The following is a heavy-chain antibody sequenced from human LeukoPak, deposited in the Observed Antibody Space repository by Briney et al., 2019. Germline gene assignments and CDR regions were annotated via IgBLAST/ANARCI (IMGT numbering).Heavy chain of an antibody. D-gene: IGHD6-19*01. CDR3: TRTIGYRPVAGLKEKWFDP. CDR1: GYTFTDYY. V-gene: IGHV1-46*01. Sequence: ASVKVSCKASGYTFTDYYVHWVRQAPGLGLEWMGIINPLRGITIYAQKFQGRVTMTSDTSTNTVYMELSSLISEDTAVYYCTRTIGYRPVAGLKEKWFDPWGQGTLVAVSS. J-gene: IGHJ5*02. CDR2: INPLRGIT.